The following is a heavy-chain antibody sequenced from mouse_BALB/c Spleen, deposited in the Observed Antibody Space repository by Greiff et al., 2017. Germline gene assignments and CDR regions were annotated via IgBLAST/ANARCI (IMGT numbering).Heavy chain of an antibody. CDR1: GFNIKDTY. CDR3: AFYYYGSSGFAY. J-gene: IGHJ3*01. D-gene: IGHD1-1*01. V-gene: IGHV14-3*02. CDR2: IDPANGNT. Sequence: VQLKESGAELVKPGASVKLSCTASGFNIKDTYMHWVKQRPEQGLEWIGRIDPANGNTKYDPKFQGKATITADTSSNTAYLQLSSLTSEDTALYYCAFYYYGSSGFAYWGQGTLVTVSA.